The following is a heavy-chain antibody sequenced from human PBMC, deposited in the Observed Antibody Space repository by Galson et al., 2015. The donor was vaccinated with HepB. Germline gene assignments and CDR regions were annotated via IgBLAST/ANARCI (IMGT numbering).Heavy chain of an antibody. V-gene: IGHV3-23*01. CDR3: ARDVGQPPSGPFEY. CDR2: INDNGANT. J-gene: IGHJ4*02. D-gene: IGHD1-1*01. CDR1: LSTFSTSG. Sequence: SLRLSCAASLSTFSTSGMAWVRQAPDMRLEWVATINDNGANTHYPGSLKGRVTISRDNSKNTLYLQMDSLRAEDSAIYYCARDVGQPPSGPFEYWGQGVLVTVSS.